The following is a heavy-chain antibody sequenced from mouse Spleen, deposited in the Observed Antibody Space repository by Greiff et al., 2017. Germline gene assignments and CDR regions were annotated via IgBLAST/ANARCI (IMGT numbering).Heavy chain of an antibody. CDR3: ARERTTVVATRVAMDY. CDR1: GYTFTSYW. V-gene: IGHV1-64*01. CDR2: IHPNSGST. J-gene: IGHJ4*01. Sequence: QVQLQQPGAELVKPGASVKLSCKASGYTFTSYWMHWVKQRPGQGLEWIGMIHPNSGSTNYNEKFKSKATLTVDKSSSTAYMQLSSLTSEDSAVYYCARERTTVVATRVAMDYWGQGTSVTVSS. D-gene: IGHD1-1*01.